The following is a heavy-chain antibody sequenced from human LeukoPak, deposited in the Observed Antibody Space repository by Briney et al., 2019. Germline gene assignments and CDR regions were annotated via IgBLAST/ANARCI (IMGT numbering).Heavy chain of an antibody. CDR2: IYYTGST. D-gene: IGHD2-15*01. J-gene: IGHJ5*02. V-gene: IGHV4-39*01. CDR1: GGSLTTNNYY. Sequence: SETLSLTCTVSGGSLTTNNYYWGWIHQPPGKGLEWIGTIYYTGSTYYNPSLKSRVTISVDTSESQLFLKMNSVTAADTAIYYCVRHCPTLILKAADYFDPWGQGTLVTVSP. CDR3: VRHCPTLILKAADYFDP.